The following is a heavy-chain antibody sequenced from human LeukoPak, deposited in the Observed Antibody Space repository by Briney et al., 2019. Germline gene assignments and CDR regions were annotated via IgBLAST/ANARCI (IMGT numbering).Heavy chain of an antibody. D-gene: IGHD3-10*01. J-gene: IGHJ5*02. Sequence: ASVKVSCKASGYTFTGYYMHWVRQAPGQGLEWMGWINPNSSGANYAQKFQGRVTMTRDTSISTAYMELSRLRSDDTAVYYCARERYGSGSFPNWFDPWGQGTLVTVSS. CDR3: ARERYGSGSFPNWFDP. CDR2: INPNSSGA. CDR1: GYTFTGYY. V-gene: IGHV1-2*02.